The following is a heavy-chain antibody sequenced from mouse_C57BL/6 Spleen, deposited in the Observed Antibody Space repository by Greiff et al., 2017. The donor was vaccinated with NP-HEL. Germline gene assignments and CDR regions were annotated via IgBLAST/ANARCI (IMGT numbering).Heavy chain of an antibody. CDR1: GFTFSDYY. CDR2: INYDGSST. D-gene: IGHD1-1*01. J-gene: IGHJ4*01. CDR3: ARGPPLFYGSSYDYAMDY. Sequence: EVHLVESEGGLVQPGSSMKLSCTASGFTFSDYYMAWVRQVPEKGLEWVANINYDGSSTYYLDSLKSRFIISRDNAKNILYLQMSSLKSEDTATYYCARGPPLFYGSSYDYAMDYWGQGTSVTVSS. V-gene: IGHV5-16*01.